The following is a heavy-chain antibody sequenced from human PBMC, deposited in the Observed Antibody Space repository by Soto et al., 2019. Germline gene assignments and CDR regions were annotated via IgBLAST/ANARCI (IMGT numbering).Heavy chain of an antibody. Sequence: EVQLLESGGGLVQPGGSLRLSCAASGFTFSSYAMSWVRQAPGKGLEWVSAISGSGGSTYYADSVKGRFTISRDNSKNTLYLQMNSLRAEDTAVYHCAKDFELVVVAATPDWYFDLWGRGNLVTVSS. V-gene: IGHV3-23*01. CDR2: ISGSGGST. D-gene: IGHD2-15*01. CDR1: GFTFSSYA. J-gene: IGHJ2*01. CDR3: AKDFELVVVAATPDWYFDL.